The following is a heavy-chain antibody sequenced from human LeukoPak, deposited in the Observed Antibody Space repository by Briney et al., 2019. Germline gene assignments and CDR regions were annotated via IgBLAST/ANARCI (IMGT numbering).Heavy chain of an antibody. Sequence: GGSLRLSCAASGFTFSSYGMHWVRRAPGKGLEWVAVIWYDGSNKYYADSVKGRFTISRDNSKNTLYLQMNSLRAEDTAVYYCARERIVANAFDIWGQGTMVTVSS. CDR3: ARERIVANAFDI. D-gene: IGHD5-12*01. CDR1: GFTFSSYG. V-gene: IGHV3-33*01. J-gene: IGHJ3*02. CDR2: IWYDGSNK.